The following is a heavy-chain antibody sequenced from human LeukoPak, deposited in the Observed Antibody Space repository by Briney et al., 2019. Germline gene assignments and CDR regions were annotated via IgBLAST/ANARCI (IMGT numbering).Heavy chain of an antibody. CDR2: ISSSSRYI. J-gene: IGHJ4*02. CDR1: GFTFSSYS. CDR3: ARVPAYYDSSGYYYYFDY. V-gene: IGHV3-21*01. Sequence: GGSLRLSCAASGFTFSSYSMNWVRQAPGKGLEWVSSISSSSRYIYYADSVKGRFTISRDNAKNSLYLQMNSLRAEDTAVYYCARVPAYYDSSGYYYYFDYWGQGTLVTVSS. D-gene: IGHD3-22*01.